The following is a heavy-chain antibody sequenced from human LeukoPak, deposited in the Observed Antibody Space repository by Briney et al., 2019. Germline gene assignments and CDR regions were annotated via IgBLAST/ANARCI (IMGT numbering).Heavy chain of an antibody. Sequence: GGSLRLSCAASGFTFSSYAMTWVRQAPGKGLEWVAVISYDGSNKYYADSVKGRFTISRDNSKNTLYLQMNSLRAEDTAVYYCARDYEGNCDYWGQGTLVTVSS. CDR2: ISYDGSNK. V-gene: IGHV3-30-3*01. D-gene: IGHD3-16*01. CDR3: ARDYEGNCDY. J-gene: IGHJ4*02. CDR1: GFTFSSYA.